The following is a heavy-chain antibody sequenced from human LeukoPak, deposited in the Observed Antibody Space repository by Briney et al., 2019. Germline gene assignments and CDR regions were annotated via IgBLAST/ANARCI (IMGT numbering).Heavy chain of an antibody. V-gene: IGHV3-7*01. CDR2: IKQDGSEK. Sequence: PGGSLRLSCAASGFTFSSYRMSWVRQAPGKGLEWVANIKQDGSEKYYVDSVKGRFTISRDNAKNSLYLQMNSLRAADTAVYYCARGGSSGWPFDYWGQGTLVTVSS. D-gene: IGHD6-19*01. CDR1: GFTFSSYR. CDR3: ARGGSSGWPFDY. J-gene: IGHJ4*02.